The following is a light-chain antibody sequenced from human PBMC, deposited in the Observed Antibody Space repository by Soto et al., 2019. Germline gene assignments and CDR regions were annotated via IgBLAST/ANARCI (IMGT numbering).Light chain of an antibody. V-gene: IGLV2-11*01. CDR2: DVS. CDR3: CSYANEYFYV. CDR1: SSDVGGYHY. J-gene: IGLJ1*01. Sequence: QSALTQPRSVSGSPGPSVTISCNGTSSDVGGYHYVSWYQHHPGKAPKLIIYDVSQRPSGIPDRFSGSKSGNTASLTISGLQADDEADYHCCSYANEYFYVFGTGTKLTVL.